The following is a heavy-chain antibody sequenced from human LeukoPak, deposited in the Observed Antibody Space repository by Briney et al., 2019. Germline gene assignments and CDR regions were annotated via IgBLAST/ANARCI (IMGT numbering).Heavy chain of an antibody. CDR2: ISSSGSPI. Sequence: GGSLRLSCAASGFTFSDYYMSWIRQAPGKGLEWVSYISSSGSPIYYAASVKGRFTISRDNAKNSLYLQMNSLRAEDTAVYYCARDLQDIVVVPAAIRPHSVDMDVWGKGTTVTVSS. V-gene: IGHV3-11*01. CDR3: ARDLQDIVVVPAAIRPHSVDMDV. CDR1: GFTFSDYY. D-gene: IGHD2-2*02. J-gene: IGHJ6*03.